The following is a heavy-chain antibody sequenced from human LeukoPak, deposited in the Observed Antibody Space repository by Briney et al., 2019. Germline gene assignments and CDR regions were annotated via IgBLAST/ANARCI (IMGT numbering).Heavy chain of an antibody. CDR1: GYTFTGYY. D-gene: IGHD3-22*01. CDR3: ARGTEGYYPRGRYYYYMDV. CDR2: INPNSGGT. Sequence: ASVKVSCKASGYTFTGYYMHWVRQAPGQGPEWMGWINPNSGGTNYAQKLQGRVTMTTDTSTSTAYMELRSLRSDDTAVYYCARGTEGYYPRGRYYYYMDVWGKGTTVTVSS. J-gene: IGHJ6*03. V-gene: IGHV1-2*02.